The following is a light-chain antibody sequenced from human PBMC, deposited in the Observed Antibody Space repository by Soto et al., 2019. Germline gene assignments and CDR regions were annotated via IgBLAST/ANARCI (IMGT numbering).Light chain of an antibody. CDR1: SSDIGAYDY. CDR3: FSVTTTSTHG. J-gene: IGLJ1*01. V-gene: IGLV2-14*01. CDR2: EVN. Sequence: QSALTQPASLSGSPGQSITISCTGTSSDIGAYDYVSWFQQHPGKAPKLMISEVNNRPSGVSNRFSGSKSGNTAYLTISGLQGEDEAEYFCFSVTTTSTHGFGTGTKLTVL.